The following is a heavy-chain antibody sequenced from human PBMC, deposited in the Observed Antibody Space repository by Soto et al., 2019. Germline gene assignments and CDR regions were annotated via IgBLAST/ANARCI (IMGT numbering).Heavy chain of an antibody. CDR2: INSDGSIT. J-gene: IGHJ4*02. CDR3: ARVTYSSRWYDY. V-gene: IGHV3-74*01. Sequence: PGGSLRLSCAASGFTFSSYLMHWVRQAPGKGLVWVSRINSDGSITNYADSVKGRFTISRDNAKNTPYLQMNSLRAEDTAVYSCARVTYSSRWYDYWGQGTLVTVSP. CDR1: GFTFSSYL. D-gene: IGHD6-19*01.